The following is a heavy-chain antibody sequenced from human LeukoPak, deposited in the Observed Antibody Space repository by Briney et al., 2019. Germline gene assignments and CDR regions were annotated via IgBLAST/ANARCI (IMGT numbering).Heavy chain of an antibody. J-gene: IGHJ6*02. CDR2: IIPIFGTA. D-gene: IGHD2-2*01. CDR3: ASRNIVVVPAATFYYYYGMDV. Sequence: SVTVSCKASGGTFSSYAISWVRQAPGQGLEWMGGIIPIFGTANYAQKFQGRVTITADESTSTAYMELSSLRSEDTAVYYCASRNIVVVPAATFYYYYGMDVWGQGTTVTVSS. CDR1: GGTFSSYA. V-gene: IGHV1-69*01.